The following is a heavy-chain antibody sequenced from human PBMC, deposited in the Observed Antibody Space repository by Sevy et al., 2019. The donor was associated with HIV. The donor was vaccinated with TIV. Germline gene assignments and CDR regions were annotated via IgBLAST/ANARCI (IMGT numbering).Heavy chain of an antibody. Sequence: GSLRLSCAASGFTFSDYYMSWIRQAPGKGLEWVSYISSSGSTIYYADSVKGRFTISRDNAKNSLYLQMNSLRAEDTAVYYCARDLRVSFSSSRSYYYYYMDVWGKGTTVTVSS. V-gene: IGHV3-11*01. D-gene: IGHD6-13*01. J-gene: IGHJ6*03. CDR1: GFTFSDYY. CDR3: ARDLRVSFSSSRSYYYYYMDV. CDR2: ISSSGSTI.